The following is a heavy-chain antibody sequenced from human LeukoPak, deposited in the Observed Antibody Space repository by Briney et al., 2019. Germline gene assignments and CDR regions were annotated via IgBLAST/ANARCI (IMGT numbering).Heavy chain of an antibody. Sequence: GGSLRLSCAVSGITLTTIDVSWVRLAPGKGLEWVSTITKSGGSTYYADSVKGRFTISRDNSKDTLFLQMNSLRAEDTAVYYCANVVGGYWGQGTLVTVSS. CDR2: ITKSGGST. V-gene: IGHV3-23*01. CDR3: ANVVGGY. D-gene: IGHD2-21*01. CDR1: GITLTTID. J-gene: IGHJ4*02.